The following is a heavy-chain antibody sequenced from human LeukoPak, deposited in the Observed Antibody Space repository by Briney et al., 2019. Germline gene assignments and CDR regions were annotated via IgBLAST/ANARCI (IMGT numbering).Heavy chain of an antibody. J-gene: IGHJ4*02. CDR1: GGSISSYC. D-gene: IGHD3-22*01. Sequence: SETLSLTCTVAGGSISSYCWSWGRQPPGKGLEWIGYIYYSGSTNYNPSLKSRVTISVDTSKNQFSLKLSSVTAADTAVYYCARDDSSGSTWYFDYWGQGTLVTVSS. V-gene: IGHV4-59*12. CDR3: ARDDSSGSTWYFDY. CDR2: IYYSGST.